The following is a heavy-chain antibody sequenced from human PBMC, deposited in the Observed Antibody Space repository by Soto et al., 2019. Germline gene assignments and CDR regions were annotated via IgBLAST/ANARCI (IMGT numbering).Heavy chain of an antibody. J-gene: IGHJ6*02. CDR1: GGSFSGFY. D-gene: IGHD2-21*02. CDR2: INHSGTI. V-gene: IGHV4-34*01. Sequence: SETLSLPCAVSGGSFSGFYWTWIRQPPGEGLEWIGEINHSGTINFNPSLRSRLTISLDSSKKHFSLKLTSLTAADAAVYYCARADRTLVTSYGLDVWGQGTTVTVS. CDR3: ARADRTLVTSYGLDV.